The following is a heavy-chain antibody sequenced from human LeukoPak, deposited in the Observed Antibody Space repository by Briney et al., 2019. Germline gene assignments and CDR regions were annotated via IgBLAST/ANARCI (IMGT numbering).Heavy chain of an antibody. J-gene: IGHJ3*02. Sequence: GGSLRLSCAASGFTFSSYAMSWVRHAPGKGLELVSAISGSGGSTYYADSVKGRFTISRDNSKNTLYLQMNSLRAEDTAVYYCANLPYGDLPEGDAFDIWGQGTMVTVSS. CDR2: ISGSGGST. V-gene: IGHV3-23*01. CDR3: ANLPYGDLPEGDAFDI. D-gene: IGHD4-17*01. CDR1: GFTFSSYA.